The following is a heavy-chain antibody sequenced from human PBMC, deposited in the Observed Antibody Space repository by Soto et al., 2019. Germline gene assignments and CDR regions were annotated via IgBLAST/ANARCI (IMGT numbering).Heavy chain of an antibody. V-gene: IGHV1-18*01. CDR2: ISAYNGNT. D-gene: IGHD3-10*01. Sequence: ASVKVSCKASGYTFTSYAITWVRQAPGQGLEWMGWISAYNGNTNYAQKVQGRVTMTTDTSTSTAYMELRSLGSDDTAVYYCASSVITMIRGVHYLSCGVDVWGQGP. J-gene: IGHJ6*02. CDR3: ASSVITMIRGVHYLSCGVDV. CDR1: GYTFTSYA.